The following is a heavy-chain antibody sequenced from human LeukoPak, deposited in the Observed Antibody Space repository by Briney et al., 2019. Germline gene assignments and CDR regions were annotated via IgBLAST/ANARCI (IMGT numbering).Heavy chain of an antibody. J-gene: IGHJ4*02. CDR1: GGSFSGYY. V-gene: IGHV4-34*01. D-gene: IGHD2-2*01. CDR3: ARHGGYCSSTSCKKRFDY. Sequence: SETLSLTCAVYGGSFSGYYWSWIRQPPGKVLEWIGEINHSGSTNYNPSLKSRVTISVDTSKNQFSLKLSSVTAADTAVYYCARHGGYCSSTSCKKRFDYWGQGTLVTVSS. CDR2: INHSGST.